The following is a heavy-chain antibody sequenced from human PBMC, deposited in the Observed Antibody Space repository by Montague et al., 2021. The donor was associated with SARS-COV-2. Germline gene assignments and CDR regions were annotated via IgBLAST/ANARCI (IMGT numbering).Heavy chain of an antibody. CDR2: FYSVGST. CDR1: GASVSGSD. Sequence: SETLSLTCTVSGASVSGSDWGWIRQSPGKGLEWIGYFYSVGSTDYNPSLKSRVTISRDTSKNQFSLKVRSVTAADTAIYYCARETMTADAFDIWGQGTMVTVSS. CDR3: ARETMTADAFDI. V-gene: IGHV4-59*02. J-gene: IGHJ3*02. D-gene: IGHD1-14*01.